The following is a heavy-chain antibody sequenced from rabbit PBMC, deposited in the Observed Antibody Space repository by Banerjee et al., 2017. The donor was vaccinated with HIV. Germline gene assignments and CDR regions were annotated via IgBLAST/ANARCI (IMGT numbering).Heavy chain of an antibody. CDR2: IGIGSGTT. J-gene: IGHJ4*01. D-gene: IGHD6-1*01. CDR1: GFSFSGGYY. CDR3: ARGASGADGYANAFNL. V-gene: IGHV1S40*01. Sequence: QSLEESGGDLVKPGASLTLTCTASGFSFSGGYYMGWVRPAPGKGLEWIACIGIGSGTTWYANWAKGRFTISKTSSTTVTLQMTSLTAADTATYFCARGASGADGYANAFNLWGQGTLVTVS.